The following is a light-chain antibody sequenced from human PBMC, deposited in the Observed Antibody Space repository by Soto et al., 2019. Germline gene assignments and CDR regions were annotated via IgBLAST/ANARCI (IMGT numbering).Light chain of an antibody. CDR2: DAS. CDR1: QSISSW. CDR3: QQYNSYLIT. Sequence: IQMTQSPSTLSASVGDRVTITCRASQSISSWLAWYQQKPGKAPKLLIYDASSLESGVPSRFSGSGSGTEFTLTISSLQPDDFATYYCQQYNSYLITFGQGTRREI. V-gene: IGKV1-5*01. J-gene: IGKJ5*01.